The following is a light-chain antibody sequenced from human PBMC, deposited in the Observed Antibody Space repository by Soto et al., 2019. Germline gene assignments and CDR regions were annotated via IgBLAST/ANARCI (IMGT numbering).Light chain of an antibody. Sequence: EIVLTQSPGTLSLSPGERATLSCRASQSVSSSYLAWYQQKPDQAPRLLIYGASSRATGIPVRFSGSGSGTDFTLTISRLEPEDFAVYYCQQYGSSPYTFGQETKLEIK. V-gene: IGKV3-20*01. J-gene: IGKJ2*01. CDR2: GAS. CDR3: QQYGSSPYT. CDR1: QSVSSSY.